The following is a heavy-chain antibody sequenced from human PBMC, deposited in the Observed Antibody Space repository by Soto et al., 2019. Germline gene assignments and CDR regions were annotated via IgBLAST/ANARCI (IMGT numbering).Heavy chain of an antibody. CDR1: GFTFSDYA. J-gene: IGHJ4*02. CDR2: ISGSGGRT. Sequence: EVQLLESGGGLVQPGGSLRLSCAASGFTFSDYAISWVRQGPGKGLEWVSDISGSGGRTSYADSVKGRFTISRDNSKNTLYLQMNSLRVEDTAVYYCAKDVSSPPDYGGQGTLVTVSS. CDR3: AKDVSSPPDY. V-gene: IGHV3-23*01.